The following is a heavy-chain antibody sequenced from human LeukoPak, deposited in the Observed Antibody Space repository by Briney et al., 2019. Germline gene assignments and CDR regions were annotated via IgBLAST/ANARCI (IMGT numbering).Heavy chain of an antibody. Sequence: SVKVSCKASGGTFSSYAISWVRQAPGQGIEWMGGIIPIFGTANYAQKFQGRVTITADESTSTAYMELSSLRSEDTAVYYCARGEQYYYYYYMDVWGKGTTVTVSS. V-gene: IGHV1-69*01. CDR2: IIPIFGTA. CDR1: GGTFSSYA. J-gene: IGHJ6*03. CDR3: ARGEQYYYYYYMDV. D-gene: IGHD1/OR15-1a*01.